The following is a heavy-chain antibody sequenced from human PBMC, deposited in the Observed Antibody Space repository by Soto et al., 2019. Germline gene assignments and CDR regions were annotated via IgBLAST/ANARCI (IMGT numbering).Heavy chain of an antibody. D-gene: IGHD2-15*01. CDR3: AREYCSGGSCYGVDY. CDR1: GYTLTHYG. Sequence: GASVKVSCKASGYTLTHYGISWVRQAPGQGLEWMGWISPYNDDTKSAQKFQGRVTMTTDTSTTTVYMELRSLRSDDTAVYYCAREYCSGGSCYGVDYWGQGTLVTVS. CDR2: ISPYNDDT. V-gene: IGHV1-18*01. J-gene: IGHJ4*02.